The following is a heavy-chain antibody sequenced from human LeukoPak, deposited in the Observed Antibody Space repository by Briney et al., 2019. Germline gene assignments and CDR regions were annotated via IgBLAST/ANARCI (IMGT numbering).Heavy chain of an antibody. D-gene: IGHD6-13*01. CDR3: ARGGSSWQTDNWFDP. V-gene: IGHV3-33*01. CDR2: IWYDGSNQ. Sequence: GGSLRLSCAASGFTFSSYGMHWVRQAPVKGLEWVAVIWYDGSNQYYADSVKGRFTISRDNSKNTLSLQMNSLRAEDTAVYYCARGGSSWQTDNWFDPWGQGTLVTVSS. CDR1: GFTFSSYG. J-gene: IGHJ5*02.